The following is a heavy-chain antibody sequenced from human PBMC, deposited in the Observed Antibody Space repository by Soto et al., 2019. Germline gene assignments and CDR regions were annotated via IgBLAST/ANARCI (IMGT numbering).Heavy chain of an antibody. V-gene: IGHV1-3*01. CDR3: ARLGYDFWSGPFDY. Sequence: QVQLVQSGAEVKKPGASVKVSCKASGYTFTSYAMHWVRQAPGQSLEWMGWINAANGYTKYSQRFQGRVTITTDTSASTIYMELSSLRSEDTAVYYCARLGYDFWSGPFDYWGQGTLVTVSS. CDR2: INAANGYT. D-gene: IGHD3-3*01. J-gene: IGHJ4*02. CDR1: GYTFTSYA.